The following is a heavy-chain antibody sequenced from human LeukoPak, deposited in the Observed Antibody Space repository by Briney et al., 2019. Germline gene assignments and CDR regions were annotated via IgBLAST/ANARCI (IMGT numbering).Heavy chain of an antibody. CDR3: ASIQGPLDFYWYFDL. V-gene: IGHV4-39*01. D-gene: IGHD3/OR15-3a*01. Sequence: SETLSLTCTVSGASISSRSYHWGWIRQPPGKGLEWIGSIYYTGSTYYTPSLKSRLTLSVDTSKNQFSLRLSSVTAADTALYYCASIQGPLDFYWYFDLWGRGTLVTVSS. CDR2: IYYTGST. CDR1: GASISSRSYH. J-gene: IGHJ2*01.